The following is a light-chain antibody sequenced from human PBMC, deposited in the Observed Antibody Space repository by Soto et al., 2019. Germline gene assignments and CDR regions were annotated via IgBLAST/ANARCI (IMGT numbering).Light chain of an antibody. CDR3: QQLNSFPIS. CDR2: GAS. V-gene: IGKV1-9*01. Sequence: IQLTQSPSSLSASVGDRVTITCRASQDINIFLAWYQQKPGKAPKLLIYGASTLQSGVSSRFSGSGSRTDFPLNISGLQPEDFATYYCQQLNSFPISFGPGTKVDIK. J-gene: IGKJ3*01. CDR1: QDINIF.